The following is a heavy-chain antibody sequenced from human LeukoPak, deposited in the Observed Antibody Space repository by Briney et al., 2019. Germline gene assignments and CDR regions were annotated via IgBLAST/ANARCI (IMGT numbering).Heavy chain of an antibody. D-gene: IGHD5-18*01. CDR2: ISWTSGSI. Sequence: GGSLRLSCAASGFTFDDYAMHWVRQAPGKGLEWVSGISWTSGSIGYADSVKGRFTISRDNAKNSLYLQMNSLRAEDTALYYCAKDIERYSYDPYYYYGMDVWGQGTTVTVSS. CDR1: GFTFDDYA. J-gene: IGHJ6*02. V-gene: IGHV3-9*01. CDR3: AKDIERYSYDPYYYYGMDV.